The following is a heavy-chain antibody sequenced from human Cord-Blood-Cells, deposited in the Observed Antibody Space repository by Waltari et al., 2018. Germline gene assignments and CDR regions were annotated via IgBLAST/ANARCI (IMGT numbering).Heavy chain of an antibody. V-gene: IGHV1-18*04. D-gene: IGHD7-27*01. CDR2: SSADNGNT. Sequence: QVQLVQSGAEVKKPGASVKVSCKASGYTFTSYGISWVRQAPGQGLEWMGWSSADNGNTNYAQKLQGRVTMTTDTSTSTDYMELRSLRSDDTAVYYCARVQLGIEFDYWGQGTLVTVSS. CDR1: GYTFTSYG. J-gene: IGHJ4*02. CDR3: ARVQLGIEFDY.